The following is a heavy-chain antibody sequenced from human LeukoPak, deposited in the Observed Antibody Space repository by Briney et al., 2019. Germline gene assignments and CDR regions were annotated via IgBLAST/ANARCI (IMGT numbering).Heavy chain of an antibody. D-gene: IGHD1-14*01. Sequence: KTSETLSLTCTVSGGSISSYYWSWIRQPPGKGLEWIGYIYYSGSTNYNPSLKSRVTISVDTSKNQFSLKLSSVTAADTAVYYCARGRPTGWFDPWGQGTLVPSPQ. J-gene: IGHJ5*02. CDR2: IYYSGST. V-gene: IGHV4-59*01. CDR3: ARGRPTGWFDP. CDR1: GGSISSYY.